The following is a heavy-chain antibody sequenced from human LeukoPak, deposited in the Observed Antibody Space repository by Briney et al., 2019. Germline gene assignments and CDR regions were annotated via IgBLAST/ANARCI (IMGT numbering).Heavy chain of an antibody. V-gene: IGHV3-30*04. D-gene: IGHD3-16*01. J-gene: IGHJ4*02. CDR2: ISYDGSNK. CDR3: ARMGRSGGRLDY. Sequence: PGGSLRLSCAASGFTFSSYAMHWVRQAPGKGLEWVAVISYDGSNKYYADSVKGRFTISRDNSKNTLYLQMNSLRAEDTAVYYCARMGRSGGRLDYWGQGTLVTVSS. CDR1: GFTFSSYA.